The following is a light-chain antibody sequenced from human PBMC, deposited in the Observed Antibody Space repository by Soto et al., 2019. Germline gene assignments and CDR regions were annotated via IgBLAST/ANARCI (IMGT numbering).Light chain of an antibody. Sequence: ERVMTQSPATLSVSPGERATLSCRTSQSVSSNLAWYQQKPGQAPRLLIDGASTRGTGIPARFSGSGSGTEFTLTISSLQSEDFAVYYCQQYNNWPPGTFGQGTKVEIK. CDR2: GAS. CDR3: QQYNNWPPGT. CDR1: QSVSSN. J-gene: IGKJ1*01. V-gene: IGKV3-15*01.